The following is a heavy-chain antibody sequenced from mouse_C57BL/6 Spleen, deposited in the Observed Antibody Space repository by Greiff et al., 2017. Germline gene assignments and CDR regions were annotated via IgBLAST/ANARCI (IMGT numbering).Heavy chain of an antibody. CDR1: GFNIKDYY. V-gene: IGHV14-2*01. Sequence: EVQLQQSGAELVKPGASVKLSCTASGFNIKDYYMHWVKPRTEQGLEWIGRIDPEVGETKYAPKFQGKATITADTSSNTAYLQLSSLTSEDTAVYYGATITTVVDYAMDYWGQGTSVTVSS. CDR3: ATITTVVDYAMDY. J-gene: IGHJ4*01. CDR2: IDPEVGET. D-gene: IGHD1-1*01.